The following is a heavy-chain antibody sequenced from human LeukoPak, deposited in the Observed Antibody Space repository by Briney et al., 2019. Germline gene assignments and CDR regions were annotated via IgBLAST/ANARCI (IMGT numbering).Heavy chain of an antibody. CDR1: GYTLTELS. D-gene: IGHD3-10*01. CDR3: ARVPPYGSGSYPYFDY. J-gene: IGHJ4*02. V-gene: IGHV1-24*01. CDR2: FDPEDGET. Sequence: ASVKVSCKVSGYTLTELSMHWVRQAPGKGLEWMGGFDPEDGETIYAQKFQGRVTMTEDTSTDTAYMELSSLRSEDTAVYYCARVPPYGSGSYPYFDYWGQGTLVTVSS.